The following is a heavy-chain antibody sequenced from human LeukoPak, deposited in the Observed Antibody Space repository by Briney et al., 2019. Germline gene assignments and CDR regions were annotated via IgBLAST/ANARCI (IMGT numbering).Heavy chain of an antibody. V-gene: IGHV1-58*02. D-gene: IGHD3-3*01. CDR2: IVVGSGNT. CDR1: GFTFTSSA. CDR3: AAAEWLVPTL. Sequence: SVKVSCXASGFTFTSSAMQWVRQARGQRLEWIGWIVVGSGNTNYAQKFQERVTITSDMSTSTAYMELSSLRSEDTAVYYCAAAEWLVPTLWGQGTLVTVSS. J-gene: IGHJ4*02.